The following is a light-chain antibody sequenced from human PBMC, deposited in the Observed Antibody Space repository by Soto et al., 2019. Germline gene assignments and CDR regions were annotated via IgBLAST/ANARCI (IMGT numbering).Light chain of an antibody. J-gene: IGKJ2*01. CDR1: QSVASNH. CDR3: QQYGSSTGT. CDR2: GAS. V-gene: IGKV3-20*01. Sequence: ESVLTQSPGTVSLSPGERATLSCRASQSVASNHLAWYQQQPGQAPRLLIYGASIRATGIPDRFSGSGSGTDFTLTISRLEPEDFAVYYCQQYGSSTGTFGPGTKVEIK.